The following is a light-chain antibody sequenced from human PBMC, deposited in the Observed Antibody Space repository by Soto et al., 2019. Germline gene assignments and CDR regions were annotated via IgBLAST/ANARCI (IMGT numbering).Light chain of an antibody. CDR1: PSVSNS. CDR3: QQRNKWPPVT. J-gene: IGKJ4*01. CDR2: DAS. V-gene: IGKV3-11*01. Sequence: EMVFTQSPATLAMSPGQRATLSGSASPSVSNSLAWYQHQPGRAPSRLLYDASNRATGVPTRFSGSGSGTDFTLTISSLEPEDFEVYYCQQRNKWPPVTFGGGTKVDIK.